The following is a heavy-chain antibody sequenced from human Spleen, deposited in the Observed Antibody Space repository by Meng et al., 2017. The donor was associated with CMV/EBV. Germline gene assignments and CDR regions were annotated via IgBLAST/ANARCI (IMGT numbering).Heavy chain of an antibody. D-gene: IGHD3-10*01. CDR1: GYTFTGYY. Sequence: SVKVSCKASGYTFTGYYMHWVRQAPGQGLEWMGGIIPIFGTANYAQKFQGRVTITTDESTSTAYMELSSLRSEDTAVYYCARVNDSGSYGLIYYYYGMNVWGQGTTVTVSS. V-gene: IGHV1-69*05. J-gene: IGHJ6*02. CDR3: ARVNDSGSYGLIYYYYGMNV. CDR2: IIPIFGTA.